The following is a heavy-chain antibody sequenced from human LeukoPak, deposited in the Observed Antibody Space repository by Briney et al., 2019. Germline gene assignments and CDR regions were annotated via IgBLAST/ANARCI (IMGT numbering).Heavy chain of an antibody. J-gene: IGHJ2*01. D-gene: IGHD6-19*01. V-gene: IGHV4-59*01. Sequence: SETLSLTCTVSGVSISNYYWSWIRQPPGKGLEWIGYIHYSGSTSYNPSLKSRVTISVDTSKKQFSLKLSSVTAADTAVYYCAREDSSGWYGFDSWGRGTLVTVSS. CDR3: AREDSSGWYGFDS. CDR1: GVSISNYY. CDR2: IHYSGST.